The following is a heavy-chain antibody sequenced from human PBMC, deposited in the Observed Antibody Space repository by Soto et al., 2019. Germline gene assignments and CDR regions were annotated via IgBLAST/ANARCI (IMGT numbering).Heavy chain of an antibody. D-gene: IGHD4-4*01. CDR3: AGLTTVTPPPLLYYYYYMDV. CDR2: IIPILGIA. V-gene: IGHV1-69*02. Sequence: QVQLVQSGAEVKKPGSSVKVSCKASGGTFSSYTISWVRQAPGQGLEWMGRIIPILGIANYAQKFQGRVTITADKSTSTAYMALSSLRSEDTAVYYCAGLTTVTPPPLLYYYYYMDVWGKGTTITVSS. J-gene: IGHJ6*03. CDR1: GGTFSSYT.